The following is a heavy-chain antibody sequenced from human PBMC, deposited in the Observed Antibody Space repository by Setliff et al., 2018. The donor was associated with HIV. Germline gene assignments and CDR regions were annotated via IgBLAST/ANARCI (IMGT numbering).Heavy chain of an antibody. CDR3: ARAGGGGRWLHVSYWYFDL. CDR2: IYYSGST. V-gene: IGHV4-39*07. Sequence: SETLSLTCTVTGGSISSSSYYWGWIRQPPGKGLEWIGSIYYSGSTSYNPSLKSRVTISVDTSKNQFSLKLSSVTAADTAVYYCARAGGGGRWLHVSYWYFDLWGRGTLVTVSS. CDR1: GGSISSSSYY. J-gene: IGHJ2*01. D-gene: IGHD5-12*01.